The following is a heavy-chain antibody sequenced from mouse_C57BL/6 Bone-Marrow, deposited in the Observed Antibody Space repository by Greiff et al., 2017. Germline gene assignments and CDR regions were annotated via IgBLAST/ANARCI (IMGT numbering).Heavy chain of an antibody. CDR2: IDPSDSYT. Sequence: VQLQQPGAELVMPGASVKLSCKASGYTFTSYWMHWVKQRPGQGLEWIGEIDPSDSYTNYNQKFKGKSTLTVDKSSSTAYMQLSSLTSEDSAVYYCAREGAITTVVDWYVDVGGTGTTVTVSS. J-gene: IGHJ1*03. CDR3: AREGAITTVVDWYVDV. V-gene: IGHV1-69*01. D-gene: IGHD1-1*01. CDR1: GYTFTSYW.